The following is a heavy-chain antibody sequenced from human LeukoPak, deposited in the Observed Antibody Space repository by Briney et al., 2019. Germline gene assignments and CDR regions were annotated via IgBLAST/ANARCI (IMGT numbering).Heavy chain of an antibody. Sequence: SETLSLTCTVSGGSISSYYWSWIRQPAGKGLEWIGRIYTSGSTNYNPSLKSRVTMSVDTSKNQFSLKLSSVTAADTAVYYCERGIGYSYGYSYYYYMDVWGKGTTVTVSS. J-gene: IGHJ6*03. D-gene: IGHD5-18*01. V-gene: IGHV4-4*07. CDR1: GGSISSYY. CDR2: IYTSGST. CDR3: ERGIGYSYGYSYYYYMDV.